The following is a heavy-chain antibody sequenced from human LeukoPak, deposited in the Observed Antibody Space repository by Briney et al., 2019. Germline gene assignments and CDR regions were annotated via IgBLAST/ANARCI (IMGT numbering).Heavy chain of an antibody. CDR3: ARQHYGSGSQFDY. CDR2: IYYSGST. J-gene: IGHJ4*02. D-gene: IGHD3-10*01. V-gene: IGHV4-59*08. Sequence: SETLSLTCTVSGGSISSYYWSWIRQPPGKGLEWIGYIYYSGSTNYNPSLKSRVTISVDTSKNQFSLKLSSVTAADTAVYYCARQHYGSGSQFDYWGQGTLVTVSS. CDR1: GGSISSYY.